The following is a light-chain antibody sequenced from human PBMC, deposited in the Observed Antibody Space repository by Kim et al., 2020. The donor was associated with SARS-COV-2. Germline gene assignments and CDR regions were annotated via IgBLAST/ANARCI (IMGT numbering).Light chain of an antibody. V-gene: IGLV1-51*01. CDR2: DIN. Sequence: PGVTISCSRNSSNLGNNYLPCYQQFQGTAPKLLIYDINKRPSGIPDRFSGSQSGTSATLGIPGLQTGDEADYHCGTWDTSLTAGVFGGGTQLTVL. J-gene: IGLJ2*01. CDR1: SSNLGNNY. CDR3: GTWDTSLTAGV.